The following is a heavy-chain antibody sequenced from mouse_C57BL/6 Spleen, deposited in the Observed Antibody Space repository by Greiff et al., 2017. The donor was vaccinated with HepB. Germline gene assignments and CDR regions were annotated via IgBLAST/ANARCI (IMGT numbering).Heavy chain of an antibody. CDR3: APRAYYSNSFDY. CDR2: FTMYSDAT. V-gene: IGHV1-49*01. J-gene: IGHJ2*01. CDR1: YFAFMASA. D-gene: IGHD2-5*01. Sequence: LQQSGAELVRPGSSVKLSCKDSYFAFMASAMHWVKQRTGHGLEWIGSFTMYSDATEYSENFKGKATLTANTSPSTPYMELSSLTSEDSAVYYCAPRAYYSNSFDYWGQGTTLTVSS.